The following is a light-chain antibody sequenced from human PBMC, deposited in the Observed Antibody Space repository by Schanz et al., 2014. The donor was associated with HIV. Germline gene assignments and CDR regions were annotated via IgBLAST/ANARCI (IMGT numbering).Light chain of an antibody. CDR2: ANT. V-gene: IGLV1-40*01. J-gene: IGLJ2*01. Sequence: QSVLTQPPSVSGAPGQRVTISCTGSSSNMGTGFDVHWYQLLPGTAPKVLIFANTHRPSGVPDRFSGSRSGDSASLVISGLRSEDEADYYCQSYDGTLKAVVVGGGTKLTVL. CDR3: QSYDGTLKAVV. CDR1: SSNMGTGFD.